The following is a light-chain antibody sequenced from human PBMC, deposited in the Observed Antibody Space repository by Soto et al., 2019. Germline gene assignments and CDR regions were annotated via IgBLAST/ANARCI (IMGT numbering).Light chain of an antibody. CDR3: QQSNSYRWT. CDR2: DAS. J-gene: IGKJ1*01. V-gene: IGKV1-5*01. CDR1: QSIGGW. Sequence: DIQMTQSPSTLSASVGDRVTITCRASQSIGGWLAVYQQKPGKAAKLLIYDASSLESGVPSRFRDSGSGTEFTLTISSLQPADFATYYCQQSNSYRWTSGQGTKVAIK.